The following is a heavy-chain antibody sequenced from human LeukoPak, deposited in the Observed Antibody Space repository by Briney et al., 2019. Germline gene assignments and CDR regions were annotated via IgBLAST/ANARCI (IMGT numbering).Heavy chain of an antibody. J-gene: IGHJ5*02. D-gene: IGHD3-3*01. V-gene: IGHV3-7*03. CDR3: AKPLLRFLEWLPNWFDP. Sequence: GGSLRLSCAASGFTFSSYWMSWVRQAPGKGLEWVANIKQDGSEKYYVDSVKGRFTISRDNAKNSLYLQMNSLRAEDTAVYYCAKPLLRFLEWLPNWFDPWGQGTLVTVSS. CDR2: IKQDGSEK. CDR1: GFTFSSYW.